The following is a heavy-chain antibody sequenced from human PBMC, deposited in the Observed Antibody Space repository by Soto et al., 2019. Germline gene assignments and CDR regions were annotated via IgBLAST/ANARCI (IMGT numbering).Heavy chain of an antibody. V-gene: IGHV4-39*01. Sequence: QLQLQESGPGLVKPSETLSLTCSVSGDSINSDNYYWGWIRPPPGKGLEWIGSIYYRGNTYYNPSLTTRVIISLDKSKSQFSRKLNSGTAADSALYFCARLEGLATISYYFDYWGQGTLVTVSS. CDR2: IYYRGNT. J-gene: IGHJ4*02. D-gene: IGHD3-9*01. CDR3: ARLEGLATISYYFDY. CDR1: GDSINSDNYY.